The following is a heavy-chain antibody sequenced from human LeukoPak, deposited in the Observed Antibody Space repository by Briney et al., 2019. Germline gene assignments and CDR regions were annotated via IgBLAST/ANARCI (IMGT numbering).Heavy chain of an antibody. Sequence: GGSLRLSCAASGFTFSSYSMNWVRQAPGKGLEWVSSISSSSSYIYYADSVKGRFTISRDNAKNSLYLQMNSLRAEDTAVYYCARNLMIRLWSGDYYYYMDVWGKGTTVTVSS. V-gene: IGHV3-21*01. CDR1: GFTFSSYS. CDR3: ARNLMIRLWSGDYYYYMDV. J-gene: IGHJ6*03. CDR2: ISSSSSYI. D-gene: IGHD5-18*01.